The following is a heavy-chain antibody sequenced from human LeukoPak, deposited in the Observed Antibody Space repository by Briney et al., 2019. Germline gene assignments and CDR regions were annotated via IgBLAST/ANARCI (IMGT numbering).Heavy chain of an antibody. CDR3: ARLDSGDHGNIPH. D-gene: IGHD1-26*01. CDR2: IYHTGTT. V-gene: IGHV4-59*08. Sequence: PSETLSLTCTVSGGSLSPYYWTWIRQPPRKGLERIGYIYHTGTTRYNPSLNSRVTISVETSKNQFSLRLNSVTAADTAIYYCARLDSGDHGNIPHWGQGTLVTVSS. CDR1: GGSLSPYY. J-gene: IGHJ1*01.